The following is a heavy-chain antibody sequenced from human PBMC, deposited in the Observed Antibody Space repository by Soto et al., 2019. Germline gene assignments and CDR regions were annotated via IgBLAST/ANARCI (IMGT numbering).Heavy chain of an antibody. J-gene: IGHJ5*02. D-gene: IGHD2-15*01. CDR2: IIPILGIA. CDR3: ARGEIDCSGGSCYSRNKWFDP. CDR1: GGTFSSYT. Sequence: ASVKVSCKASGGTFSSYTISWVRQAPGQGLEWMGRIIPILGIANYAQKFQGRVTITADKSTSTAYMELSSLRSEDTAVYYCARGEIDCSGGSCYSRNKWFDPWGQGTLVNVS. V-gene: IGHV1-69*02.